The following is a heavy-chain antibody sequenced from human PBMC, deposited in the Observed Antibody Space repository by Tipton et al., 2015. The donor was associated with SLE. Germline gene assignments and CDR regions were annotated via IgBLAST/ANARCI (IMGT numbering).Heavy chain of an antibody. CDR1: GYSISSGYY. J-gene: IGHJ3*02. D-gene: IGHD1-1*01. Sequence: TLSLTCAVSGYSISSGYYWGWIRQPPGKGLEWIGSIYHSGSTYYNPSLKSRVTISVDTSKNQFSLKLSSVTAADTAVYYCARDHRAVWKSAFDIWGQGTVVTVSS. V-gene: IGHV4-38-2*02. CDR3: ARDHRAVWKSAFDI. CDR2: IYHSGST.